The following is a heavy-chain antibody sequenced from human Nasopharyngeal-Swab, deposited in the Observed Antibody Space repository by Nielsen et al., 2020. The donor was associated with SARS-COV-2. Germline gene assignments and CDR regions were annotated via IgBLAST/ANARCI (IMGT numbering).Heavy chain of an antibody. CDR1: RYTFTSYA. J-gene: IGHJ5*02. CDR2: LNTNNGNP. Sequence: ASVKVSCKASRYTFTSYAMNWVRQAPGQGLDWMGWLNTNNGNPTYAQGFTGRFVFSLDTSVSTAYLQISSLKAEDTAVYYCAREVDYSNYEPWGQGTLVTVSS. D-gene: IGHD4-11*01. CDR3: AREVDYSNYEP. V-gene: IGHV7-4-1*02.